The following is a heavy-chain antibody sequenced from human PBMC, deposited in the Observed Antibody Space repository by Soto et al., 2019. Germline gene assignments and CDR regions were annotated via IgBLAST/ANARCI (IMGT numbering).Heavy chain of an antibody. CDR3: VRATYFSDSSGYTRCLDY. J-gene: IGHJ4*02. CDR1: GFTLSGHY. V-gene: IGHV3-72*01. CDR2: SRDKPQGYST. D-gene: IGHD3-22*01. Sequence: GGSLRLSCAGSGFTLSGHYIDWVRQAPGKGLEWVGRSRDKPQGYSTAYAASVKGRFTTSRDESKNSAYLQMNSLKTEDTAVYYCVRATYFSDSSGYTRCLDYWGQGTLVTVSS.